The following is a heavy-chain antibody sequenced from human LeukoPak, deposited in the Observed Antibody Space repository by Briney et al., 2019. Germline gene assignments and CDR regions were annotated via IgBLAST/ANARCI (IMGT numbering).Heavy chain of an antibody. J-gene: IGHJ5*02. CDR2: IAHDASVA. CDR3: AKEPAPYSSGWYFPDDH. D-gene: IGHD6-19*01. V-gene: IGHV3-30*18. CDR1: GFTFSDYG. Sequence: PGGSLRLSCAASGFTFSDYGMHWVRQDPGKGLERVAVIAHDASVAYYADWVKGRFTISRDNSRNTLYLQMNSLRAGDTAVYYCAKEPAPYSSGWYFPDDHWGQGALVTVSS.